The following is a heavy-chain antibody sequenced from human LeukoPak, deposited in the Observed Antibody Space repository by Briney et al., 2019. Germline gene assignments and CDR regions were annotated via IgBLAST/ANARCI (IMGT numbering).Heavy chain of an antibody. Sequence: GGSLRLSCAASGFTFSTYSMTWVRQAPGKGLEWVSSIYNSGSRTFYGDSVKGRFTVSRDNSKNTLYLQMNSLRAEDTAVYYCAKDVAPDSDWGLDYWGQGTLVTVSS. CDR3: AKDVAPDSDWGLDY. CDR1: GFTFSTYS. J-gene: IGHJ4*02. CDR2: IYNSGSRT. V-gene: IGHV3-23*05. D-gene: IGHD2-21*01.